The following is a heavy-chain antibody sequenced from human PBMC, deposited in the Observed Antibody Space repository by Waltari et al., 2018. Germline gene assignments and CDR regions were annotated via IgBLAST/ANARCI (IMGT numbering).Heavy chain of an antibody. CDR2: IYYSGST. V-gene: IGHV4-39*07. CDR1: GGSISSSSYY. CDR3: AGVYLVTGEDAFDI. Sequence: QLQLQESGPGLVKPSETLSLTCTVSGGSISSSSYYWGWIRQPPGKGLEWIGSIYYSGSTYYNPSLKSRVTISVDTSKNQFSLKLSSVTAADTAVYYCAGVYLVTGEDAFDIWGQGTMVTVSS. J-gene: IGHJ3*02. D-gene: IGHD2-21*02.